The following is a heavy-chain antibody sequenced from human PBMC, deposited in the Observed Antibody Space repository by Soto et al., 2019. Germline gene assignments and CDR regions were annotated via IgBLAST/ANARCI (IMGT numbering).Heavy chain of an antibody. J-gene: IGHJ5*02. CDR1: GVTFNSSA. D-gene: IGHD3-22*01. Sequence: EVQLLESGGGLVQPVGSLRLSCEASGVTFNSSAMNWVRQAPGKGLEWVSTISETGGGKFYADSVKGRFTISRDNSKNTLYLQMHSLRADDTAVYFCAIGRRKTSGSNTWFDPWGRGTLVTVSS. CDR3: AIGRRKTSGSNTWFDP. CDR2: ISETGGGK. V-gene: IGHV3-23*01.